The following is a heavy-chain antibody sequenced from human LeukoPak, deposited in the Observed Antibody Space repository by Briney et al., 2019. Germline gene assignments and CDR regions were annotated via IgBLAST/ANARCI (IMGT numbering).Heavy chain of an antibody. J-gene: IGHJ4*02. CDR1: GYTFTGYY. V-gene: IGHV1-2*02. CDR2: INPNSGGT. D-gene: IGHD2-21*02. Sequence: ASVRVSCKASGYTFTGYYMHWVRQAPGQGLEWMGWINPNSGGTNYAQKFQGRVTMTRDASISTAYMELSRLRSDDTAVYYCARGKRGGDCYSNWGQGTLVTVSS. CDR3: ARGKRGGDCYSN.